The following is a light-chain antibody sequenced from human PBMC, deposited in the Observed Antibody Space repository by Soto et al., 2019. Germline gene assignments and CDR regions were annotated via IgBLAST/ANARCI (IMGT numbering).Light chain of an antibody. CDR1: QPISDY. CDR2: TAS. J-gene: IGKJ1*01. CDR3: QQHYITPRT. V-gene: IGKV1-39*01. Sequence: DLQMTQSPSSLSASVGDRVTITCRTSQPISDYLNWYQQKPGKAPTLLIYTASNLQSGVPSRFSGSGSGTHFTLTISSLQPEDFATYYCQQHYITPRTFGQGTKVEIK.